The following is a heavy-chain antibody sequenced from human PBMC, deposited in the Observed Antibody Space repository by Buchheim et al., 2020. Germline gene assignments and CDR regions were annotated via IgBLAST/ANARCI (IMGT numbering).Heavy chain of an antibody. CDR1: GYTFTGYY. CDR3: ARELHPVRGVMRVVY. Sequence: QVQLVQSGAEVKKPGASVKVSCKASGYTFTGYYMHWVRQAPGQGLEWMGWINPNSGGTNYAQTFQGRVTMTRDTSISTAYMELSRLRSDDTAVYYCARELHPVRGVMRVVYWGQGTL. V-gene: IGHV1-2*02. J-gene: IGHJ4*02. CDR2: INPNSGGT. D-gene: IGHD3-10*02.